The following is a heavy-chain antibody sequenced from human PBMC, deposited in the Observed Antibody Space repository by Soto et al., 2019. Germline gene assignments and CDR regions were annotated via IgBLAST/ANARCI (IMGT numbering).Heavy chain of an antibody. D-gene: IGHD3-10*01. V-gene: IGHV3-30*04. CDR3: ANGLGSGYYYGMDV. CDR2: MSSDGSNK. CDR1: GFTFSDYA. Sequence: QVQLVESGGGVVQPGRSLRLSCAASGFTFSDYAMHWVRQAPGKGLEWVTTMSSDGSNKYYADSVKGRFTISRDNSKNPLYLQMSSLRTEETGCYYCANGLGSGYYYGMDVWGQGTTVTVSS. J-gene: IGHJ6*02.